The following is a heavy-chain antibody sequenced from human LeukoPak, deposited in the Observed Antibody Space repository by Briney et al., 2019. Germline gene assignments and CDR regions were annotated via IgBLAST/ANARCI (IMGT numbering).Heavy chain of an antibody. Sequence: GGSLRLSCAVSGFTSSSSWMHWVRQAPGKGLVWVSHIKTDGSTTAYADSVKGRFTISRDNAKNTLCLQMNSLRAEDTGVYYCARGNQQLPRSTPDYWGQGTLVTVSS. J-gene: IGHJ4*02. CDR1: GFTSSSSW. V-gene: IGHV3-74*01. CDR3: ARGNQQLPRSTPDY. CDR2: IKTDGSTT. D-gene: IGHD2-2*01.